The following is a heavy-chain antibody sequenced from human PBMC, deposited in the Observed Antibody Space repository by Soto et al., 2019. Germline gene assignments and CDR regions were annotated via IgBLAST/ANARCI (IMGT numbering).Heavy chain of an antibody. V-gene: IGHV6-1*01. Sequence: QVQLQQSGPGLVKPSQTLSLTCAISGDSVSSNSAAWNWIRQSPSRGLEWLGRTYYRSKWYNDYAVSVKSRITINPDTSKNQFSLQLNSVTPEDTAVYYCARVLPTNSYSSSWYYFDYWGQGTLVTVSS. CDR1: GDSVSSNSAA. J-gene: IGHJ4*02. CDR3: ARVLPTNSYSSSWYYFDY. D-gene: IGHD6-13*01. CDR2: TYYRSKWYN.